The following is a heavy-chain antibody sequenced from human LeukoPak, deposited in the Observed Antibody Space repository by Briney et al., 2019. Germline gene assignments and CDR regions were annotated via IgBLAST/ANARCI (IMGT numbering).Heavy chain of an antibody. Sequence: ASVKVSCKASGYTFTSYGISWVRQAPGQGLEWMGWISAYNGNTNYAQKLQGRVTMTTDTSTSTAYMELRSLRSDDTAVYYCARGRGYYDSSGYCYDGYFQHWGQGTLVTVSS. CDR2: ISAYNGNT. D-gene: IGHD3-22*01. CDR1: GYTFTSYG. J-gene: IGHJ1*01. V-gene: IGHV1-18*01. CDR3: ARGRGYYDSSGYCYDGYFQH.